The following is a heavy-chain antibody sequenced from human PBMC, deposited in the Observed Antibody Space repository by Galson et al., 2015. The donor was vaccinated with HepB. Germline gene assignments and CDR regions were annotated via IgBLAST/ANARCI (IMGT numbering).Heavy chain of an antibody. J-gene: IGHJ2*01. CDR1: GFTFSNYA. Sequence: SLRLSCAASGFTFSNYAMHWVRQAPGKGPEYVSALTGNGGTTRYANSVKGRFTISGDISRNTMYLQTDSLRPEDMAAYYCARERESSGYFGYFDLWGRGTPVIVSS. CDR2: LTGNGGTT. V-gene: IGHV3-64*01. D-gene: IGHD3-22*01. CDR3: ARERESSGYFGYFDL.